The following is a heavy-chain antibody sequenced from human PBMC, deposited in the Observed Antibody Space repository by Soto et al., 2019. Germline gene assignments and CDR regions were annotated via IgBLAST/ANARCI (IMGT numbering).Heavy chain of an antibody. J-gene: IGHJ4*02. CDR1: GFAFRSYA. Sequence: PGGSLRLSCEASGFAFRSYAMHWVRQAPGKGLEWVAILYYDAGNKFYAESVRGRFTISRDTSNNMLFLEMKSLRVEDTAVYYCARDRGYCTHAVCYNLDYWGQGTLVTVSS. D-gene: IGHD2-8*01. CDR2: LYYDAGNK. CDR3: ARDRGYCTHAVCYNLDY. V-gene: IGHV3-33*01.